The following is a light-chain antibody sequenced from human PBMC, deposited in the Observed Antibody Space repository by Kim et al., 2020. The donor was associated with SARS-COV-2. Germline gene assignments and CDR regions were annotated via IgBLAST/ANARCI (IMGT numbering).Light chain of an antibody. CDR1: RSDVGGYNY. J-gene: IGLJ2*01. V-gene: IGLV2-8*01. Sequence: QSALTQPPSASGSPGQSVTISCTGSRSDVGGYNYVSWYQQHPGKAPKLMIYEVSERPSGVPDRFSGSKSGNTGSLTVSGLQAEDEADYYCSSRVGNNLLFGGGTKLTVL. CDR3: SSRVGNNLL. CDR2: EVS.